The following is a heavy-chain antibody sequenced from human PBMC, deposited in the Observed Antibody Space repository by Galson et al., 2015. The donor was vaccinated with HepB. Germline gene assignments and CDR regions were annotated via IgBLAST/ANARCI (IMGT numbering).Heavy chain of an antibody. J-gene: IGHJ5*02. CDR2: ISYDGSNK. CDR1: GFTFSSYA. D-gene: IGHD3-9*01. V-gene: IGHV3-30*04. Sequence: SMRLSCAASGFTFSSYAMHWVRPAPGKGLEWVAVISYDGSNKYYADSVKGRFTISRDNSKNTLYLQMNILRAEDTAVYYCARGGKGYDILTAYLGSWGQGTLVTVSS. CDR3: ARGGKGYDILTAYLGS.